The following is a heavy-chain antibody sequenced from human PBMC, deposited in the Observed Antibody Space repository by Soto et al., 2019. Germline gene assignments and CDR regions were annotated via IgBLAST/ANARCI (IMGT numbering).Heavy chain of an antibody. V-gene: IGHV3-23*01. CDR1: GFSFNTYA. CDR3: AKAMGDCSGGSCYGAYSMDV. D-gene: IGHD2-15*01. CDR2: VSASGGST. Sequence: EVQLLESGGGLVQPGGSLRLSCAASGFSFNTYAMSWVRQARGKGPEWVSTVSASGGSTYSADSVKGRFTISRDDSKNTVHLQMSSLGAEDTAVYYCAKAMGDCSGGSCYGAYSMDVWGQGITVTVSS. J-gene: IGHJ6*02.